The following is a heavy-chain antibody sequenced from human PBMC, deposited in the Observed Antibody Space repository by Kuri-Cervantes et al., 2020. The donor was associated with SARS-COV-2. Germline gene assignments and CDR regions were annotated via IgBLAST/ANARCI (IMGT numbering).Heavy chain of an antibody. CDR3: AKDSDGHFDY. Sequence: GGSLRLSCAASGFTFSSYGMHWVRQAPGKGLEWVSGISWNSGSIGYADSVKGRFTISRDNAKNSLYLQMNSLRAEDTALYYCAKDSDGHFDYWGQGTLVTVSS. D-gene: IGHD5-24*01. J-gene: IGHJ4*02. V-gene: IGHV3-9*01. CDR1: GFTFSSYG. CDR2: ISWNSGSI.